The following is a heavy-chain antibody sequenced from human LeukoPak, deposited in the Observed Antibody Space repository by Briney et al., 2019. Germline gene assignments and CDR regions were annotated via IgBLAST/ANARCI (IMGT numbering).Heavy chain of an antibody. J-gene: IGHJ5*02. CDR3: ARGGWRAFGEDWFDP. CDR1: GGSISTGDYY. Sequence: SQTLSLTCTVSGGSISTGDYYWNWTRQPAGKELEWIGRVYTSGSTNYNPSLKSRVTFSVDTSKNQFSLKLRSVTATDTAVYYCARGGWRAFGEDWFDPWGQGTLVTVSS. D-gene: IGHD3-10*01. CDR2: VYTSGST. V-gene: IGHV4-61*02.